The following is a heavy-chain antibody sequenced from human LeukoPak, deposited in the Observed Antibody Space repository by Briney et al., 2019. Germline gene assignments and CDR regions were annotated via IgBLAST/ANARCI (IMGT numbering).Heavy chain of an antibody. CDR3: ARGNLFPAY. V-gene: IGHV3-11*01. J-gene: IGHJ4*02. CDR2: ISTGGSTI. CDR1: GFTFSDSY. Sequence: GGSLRLSCAASGFTFSDSYMSWIRQAPGKGLEWVSYISTGGSTIYYADSVKGRFTISRDNAKNSLYLQVNSLRAEDTAVYYCARGNLFPAYWGQGTLVTVSS.